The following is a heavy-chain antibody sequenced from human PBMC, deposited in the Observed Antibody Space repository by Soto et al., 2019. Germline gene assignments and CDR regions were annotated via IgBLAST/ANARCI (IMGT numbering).Heavy chain of an antibody. CDR3: ARDPGIPGRYWYFDL. J-gene: IGHJ2*01. Sequence: QVLLVQSGAEVKKPGASVKVSCKASGYKFTDYYIHWVRQAPGQGPEWMGWVNPKRGDAAYAQKFQGWVTMTRDTATTTAYLEVNSLKSDDTAIYYCARDPGIPGRYWYFDLWGRGTLVTVSS. CDR1: GYKFTDYY. CDR2: VNPKRGDA. D-gene: IGHD1-20*01. V-gene: IGHV1-2*04.